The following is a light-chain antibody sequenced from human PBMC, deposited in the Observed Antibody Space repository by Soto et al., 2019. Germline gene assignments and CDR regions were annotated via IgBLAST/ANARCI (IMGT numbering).Light chain of an antibody. CDR2: DVN. Sequence: QSALTQPRSVSGSPGQSVTISCTGTSSDVGNYNYVSWYQQHPGKAPKVMIYDVNKWPSGVPDRSSGSKSGNTASLTISGLQAEDEADYYCCSYAGSYTWVFGGGTKLTVL. CDR1: SSDVGNYNY. CDR3: CSYAGSYTWV. J-gene: IGLJ3*02. V-gene: IGLV2-11*01.